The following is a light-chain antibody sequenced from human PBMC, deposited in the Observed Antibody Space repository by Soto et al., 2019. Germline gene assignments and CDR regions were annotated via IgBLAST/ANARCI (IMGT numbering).Light chain of an antibody. CDR2: GAS. CDR1: QSVSSS. V-gene: IGKV3-20*01. Sequence: EIVLTQSPGTLSLSPGERATLSCRASQSVSSSLAWYQQKPGQAPRLLIYGASSRATGIPDRFSGSGSGPDFTLTISRLEPEDFAVYFCQHYGSSRTFGQETKVEIK. J-gene: IGKJ1*01. CDR3: QHYGSSRT.